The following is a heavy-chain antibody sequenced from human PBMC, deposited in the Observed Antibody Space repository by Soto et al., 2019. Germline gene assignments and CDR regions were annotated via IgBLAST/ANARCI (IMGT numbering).Heavy chain of an antibody. D-gene: IGHD3-10*01. V-gene: IGHV1-3*04. CDR2: INSDTGYT. J-gene: IGHJ5*02. Sequence: VASVKVSCKASGFTFSHHSIHWVRQAPGQRLEWMGWINSDTGYTKYSQKFQARLTITWDSSAKTAYMELSSLQPEDTAVYYCVRGKEAGVWFDPWGQGTLVTVSS. CDR3: VRGKEAGVWFDP. CDR1: GFTFSHHS.